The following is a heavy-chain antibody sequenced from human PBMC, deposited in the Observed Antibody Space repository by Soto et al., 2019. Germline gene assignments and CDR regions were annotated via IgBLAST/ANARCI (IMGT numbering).Heavy chain of an antibody. D-gene: IGHD4-17*01. CDR3: ARHGPLGEHYYYYYGMDV. V-gene: IGHV4-39*01. CDR1: GGSISSSSYY. J-gene: IGHJ6*02. CDR2: IYYSGST. Sequence: SETLSLTCTVSGGSISSSSYYWGWSRQPPGKGLEWIGSIYYSGSTYYNPSLKSRVTISVDTSKNQFSLKLSSVTAADTAVYYCARHGPLGEHYYYYYGMDVWVQGTTVT.